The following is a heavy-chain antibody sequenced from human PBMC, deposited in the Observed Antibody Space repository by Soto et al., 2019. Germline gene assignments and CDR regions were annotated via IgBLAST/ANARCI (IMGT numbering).Heavy chain of an antibody. Sequence: EVQLVESGGGLVQPGGSLRLSCAASGFTFSSYDMHWVRQATGKGLEWVSAIGTAGDTYYPGSVKGRFTISRENAKNSLYLQMNSLSAEDTAVYYCARGRYRDREGGMDVWGQGTTVTVSS. V-gene: IGHV3-13*01. CDR2: IGTAGDT. J-gene: IGHJ6*02. CDR3: ARGRYRDREGGMDV. CDR1: GFTFSSYD. D-gene: IGHD5-12*01.